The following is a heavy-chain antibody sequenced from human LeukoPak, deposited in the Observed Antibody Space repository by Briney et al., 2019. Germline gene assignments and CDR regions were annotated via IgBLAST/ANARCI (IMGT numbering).Heavy chain of an antibody. V-gene: IGHV4-34*01. Sequence: PSETLSLTCAVYGGSFRGYYWSWIRQPPGKGLEWIGEMNHSGSTNYNPSLKSRVTISVDTSKNQFSLKLSSVTAADTAVYYCARGVRRTMVRGVIITRWFDPWGQGTLVTVSS. D-gene: IGHD3-10*01. CDR3: ARGVRRTMVRGVIITRWFDP. CDR2: MNHSGST. CDR1: GGSFRGYY. J-gene: IGHJ5*02.